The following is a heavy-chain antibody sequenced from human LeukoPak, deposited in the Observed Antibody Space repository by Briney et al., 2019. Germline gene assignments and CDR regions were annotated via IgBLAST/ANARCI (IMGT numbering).Heavy chain of an antibody. CDR2: INPNSGGT. V-gene: IGHV1-2*02. J-gene: IGHJ3*02. Sequence: ASVKVSCKASGYTFTGYYMHWVRQAPGQGLEWMGWINPNSGGTNYAQKFQGRVTMTRDTSISTAYMELSRLRSDDTAVYYCARDSGQARRDGFPGAFDIWGQGTMVTVSS. CDR1: GYTFTGYY. D-gene: IGHD5-24*01. CDR3: ARDSGQARRDGFPGAFDI.